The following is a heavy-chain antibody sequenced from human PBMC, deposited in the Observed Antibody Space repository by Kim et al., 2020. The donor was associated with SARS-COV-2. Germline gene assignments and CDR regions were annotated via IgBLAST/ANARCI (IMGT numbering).Heavy chain of an antibody. CDR2: IYHSGST. Sequence: SETLSLTCTVSGYSISSGYYWGWIRQPPGKGLEWIGSIYHSGSTYYNPSLKSRVTISVDTSKNQFSLKLSSVTAADTAVYYCARTFGELSPDYFDYWGQGTLVTVSS. CDR1: GYSISSGYY. D-gene: IGHD3-10*01. V-gene: IGHV4-38-2*02. J-gene: IGHJ4*02. CDR3: ARTFGELSPDYFDY.